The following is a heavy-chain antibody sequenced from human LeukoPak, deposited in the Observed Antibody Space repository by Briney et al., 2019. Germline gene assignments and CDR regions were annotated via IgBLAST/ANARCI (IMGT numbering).Heavy chain of an antibody. J-gene: IGHJ6*02. Sequence: SETLSLTCTVSGGSISSNYWSWIRQPPGKGLEWIGYIYNSGSTNYNPSLKSRVTISVDKSKNQFSLKLSSVTAADTAVYYCARDNPKPGSGSPPLDVWGQGTTVTVSS. CDR2: IYNSGST. D-gene: IGHD3-10*01. CDR1: GGSISSNY. CDR3: ARDNPKPGSGSPPLDV. V-gene: IGHV4-59*12.